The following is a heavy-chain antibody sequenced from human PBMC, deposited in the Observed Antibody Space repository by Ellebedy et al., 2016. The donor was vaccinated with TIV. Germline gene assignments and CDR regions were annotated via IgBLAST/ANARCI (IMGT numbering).Heavy chain of an antibody. CDR3: ARVPGGSNHD. D-gene: IGHD1-26*01. CDR2: INHSGST. CDR1: GGSFSGYY. Sequence: SETLSLXCAVYGGSFSGYYWSWIRQPPGKGLEWIGEINHSGSTNYNPSLKSRVTISVDTSKNQFSLKLSSVTAADTAVYYCARVPGGSNHDWGQGTLVTVSS. V-gene: IGHV4-34*01. J-gene: IGHJ4*02.